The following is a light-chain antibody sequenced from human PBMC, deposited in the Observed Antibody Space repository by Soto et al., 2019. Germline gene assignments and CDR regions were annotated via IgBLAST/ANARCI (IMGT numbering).Light chain of an antibody. J-gene: IGKJ4*01. CDR2: DSS. V-gene: IGKV3-11*01. CDR3: QQHSNWPLT. CDR1: QSVRSY. Sequence: EIVLTQSPATLSLSPGERATLSCRASQSVRSYLAWYQRKPGQAPRLLIHDSSDRATGIPARFSGSGSGTDFTLTISSLEPEDFEVYYCQQHSNWPLTFGGGTKVEI.